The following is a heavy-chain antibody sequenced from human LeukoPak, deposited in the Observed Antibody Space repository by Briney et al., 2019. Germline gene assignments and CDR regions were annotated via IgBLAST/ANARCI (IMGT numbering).Heavy chain of an antibody. CDR3: ARDQCPCSSTSCYVFCSSGIDY. J-gene: IGHJ4*02. CDR2: IWYDGSNK. CDR1: GFTFSSYG. V-gene: IGHV3-33*01. D-gene: IGHD2-2*01. Sequence: PGGSLRLSCAASGFTFSSYGMHWVRQAPGKGLEWVAVIWYDGSNKYYADSVKGRFTISRDNSKNTLYLQMNSLRAEDTAVYYCARDQCPCSSTSCYVFCSSGIDYWGQGTLVTVSS.